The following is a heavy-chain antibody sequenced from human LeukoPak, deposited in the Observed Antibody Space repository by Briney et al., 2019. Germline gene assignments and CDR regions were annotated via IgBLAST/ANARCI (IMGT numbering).Heavy chain of an antibody. V-gene: IGHV3-7*01. CDR1: GFTFSSYW. CDR3: AREYSSSWYYNFDY. D-gene: IGHD6-13*01. J-gene: IGHJ4*02. CDR2: IKQDGSEK. Sequence: GGSLRLSCAASGFTFSSYWMSWVRQAPGKGLEWVANIKQDGSEKYYVDSVKGRFTISRDNAKNSLYLQMNSLRAEDTAVYYCAREYSSSWYYNFDYWGQGTLVTVSS.